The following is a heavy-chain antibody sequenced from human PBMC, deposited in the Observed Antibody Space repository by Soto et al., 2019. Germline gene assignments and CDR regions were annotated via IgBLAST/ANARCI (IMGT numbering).Heavy chain of an antibody. Sequence: PGESLKISCKASGYTFTNYYIGWVRQMPEKGLEWMGRLDPADSFTNYSPSFQGHVTISVDKSINTAYLQWSSLKASDTAIYYCARHLYDNRNYLDALDVWGQGTMVTVSS. D-gene: IGHD3-22*01. CDR2: LDPADSFT. V-gene: IGHV5-10-1*01. CDR3: ARHLYDNRNYLDALDV. CDR1: GYTFTNYY. J-gene: IGHJ3*01.